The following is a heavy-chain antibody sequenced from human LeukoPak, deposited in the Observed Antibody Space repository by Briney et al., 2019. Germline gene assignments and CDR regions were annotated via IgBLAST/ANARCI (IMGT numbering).Heavy chain of an antibody. CDR1: GGSISSYY. CDR2: IYTSGST. V-gene: IGHV4-4*07. D-gene: IGHD6-13*01. CDR3: ARDFPGIAAGNWFDP. J-gene: IGHJ5*02. Sequence: SETLSLTCTVSGGSISSYYWSWIRQPAGKGLEWIGRIYTSGSTNYNPSLKSRVTMSVDTSKNQFSLKLSSVTAADTAVYYCARDFPGIAAGNWFDPWGQGTLVTVSS.